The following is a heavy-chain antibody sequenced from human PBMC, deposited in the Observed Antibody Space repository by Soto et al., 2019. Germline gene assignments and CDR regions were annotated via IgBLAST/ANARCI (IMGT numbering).Heavy chain of an antibody. CDR3: ARENALTTVTTDHYYYMDV. Sequence: QVQLQESGPGLVKPSGTLSLTCAVSSGSISSSNWWSWVRQPPGKGLEWIGGIYHSGSTNYNPSLKSRVTISVDKSKNQFSLKQSSVTAADTAVYYCARENALTTVTTDHYYYMDVWGKGTTVTVSS. V-gene: IGHV4-4*02. CDR2: IYHSGST. D-gene: IGHD4-17*01. CDR1: SGSISSSNW. J-gene: IGHJ6*03.